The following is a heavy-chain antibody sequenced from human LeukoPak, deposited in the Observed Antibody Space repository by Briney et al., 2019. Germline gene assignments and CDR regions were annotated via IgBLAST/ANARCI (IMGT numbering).Heavy chain of an antibody. Sequence: SETLSLTCAVSGGSMSFYYWSWIRQPPGKGLEWIGNINYSGRTHYNPSLNSRVSISVDTSNNQFSLNLRSVTAADTAVYYCARGEYYYDSRRRAYFYFGMDVWGQGTTVTVSS. V-gene: IGHV4-59*08. D-gene: IGHD3-22*01. CDR2: INYSGRT. CDR3: ARGEYYYDSRRRAYFYFGMDV. J-gene: IGHJ6*02. CDR1: GGSMSFYY.